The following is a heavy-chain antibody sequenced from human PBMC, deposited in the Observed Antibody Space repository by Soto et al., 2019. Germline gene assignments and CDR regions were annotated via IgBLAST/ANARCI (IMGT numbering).Heavy chain of an antibody. CDR2: INHSGST. J-gene: IGHJ4*02. CDR3: ARGLGNYYGSGSYWGPFDY. Sequence: SETLSLTCAVYGGSFSGYYWSWIRQPPGKGLEWIGEINHSGSTNYNPSLKSRVTISVDTSKNQFSLKLSSVTAADTAVYYCARGLGNYYGSGSYWGPFDYWGQGTLVTVSS. V-gene: IGHV4-34*01. D-gene: IGHD3-10*01. CDR1: GGSFSGYY.